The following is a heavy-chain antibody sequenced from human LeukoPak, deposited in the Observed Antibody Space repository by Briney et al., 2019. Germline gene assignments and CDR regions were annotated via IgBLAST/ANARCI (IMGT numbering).Heavy chain of an antibody. D-gene: IGHD5-18*01. J-gene: IGHJ3*02. Sequence: ASVKVSCKASGYTFTGYYMHWVRQAPGQGLEWMGWINPNSGGTNYAQKFQGRVTMTRDTSKNQFSLKLSSVTAADTAVYYCARSGYSYGADSLDIWGQGTMVTVSS. V-gene: IGHV1-2*02. CDR1: GYTFTGYY. CDR3: ARSGYSYGADSLDI. CDR2: INPNSGGT.